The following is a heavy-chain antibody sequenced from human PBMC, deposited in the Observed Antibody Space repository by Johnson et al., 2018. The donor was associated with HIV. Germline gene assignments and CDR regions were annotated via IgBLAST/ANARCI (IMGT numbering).Heavy chain of an antibody. CDR1: GFTFSSYG. Sequence: QVQLVESGGGVVQPGRSLRLSCAASGFTFSSYGMHWVRQAPGKGLEWVAVISYDGSNKYYADSVKGRFTISRDNSKNTLYLQMNNLRAEDTAMYYCAREPALVGANGGWGAFDIWGQGTLVTVSS. CDR3: AREPALVGANGGWGAFDI. V-gene: IGHV3-30*03. CDR2: ISYDGSNK. J-gene: IGHJ3*02. D-gene: IGHD1-26*01.